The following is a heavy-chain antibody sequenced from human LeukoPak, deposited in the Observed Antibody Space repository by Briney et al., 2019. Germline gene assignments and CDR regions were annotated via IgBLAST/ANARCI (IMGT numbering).Heavy chain of an antibody. D-gene: IGHD3-3*01. Sequence: ASVKVSCKASGYTFTGYYMHWVRQAPGQGLEWMGRINPNSGGTNYAQKFQGRVTMTRDTSISTAYMELSRLRSDDTAVYYCARDRHYDFWSGSSISDAFDYWGQGTLVTVSS. CDR3: ARDRHYDFWSGSSISDAFDY. CDR1: GYTFTGYY. CDR2: INPNSGGT. J-gene: IGHJ4*02. V-gene: IGHV1-2*06.